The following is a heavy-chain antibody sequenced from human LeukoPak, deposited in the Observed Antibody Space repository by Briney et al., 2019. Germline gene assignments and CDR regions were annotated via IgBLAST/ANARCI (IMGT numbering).Heavy chain of an antibody. CDR1: GYTFTGYD. J-gene: IGHJ4*02. CDR2: MNPNTGNT. D-gene: IGHD2-15*01. V-gene: IGHV1-8*01. CDR3: ARGAPGSHCSGGSCPYFDY. Sequence: GASVKVSCKASGYTFTGYDINWVRQAPGRGLEWMGWMNPNTGNTGYAQKFRGRVTMTRNTSISTASMELSSLTSEDTAVYYCARGAPGSHCSGGSCPYFDYWGQGTLVSVSS.